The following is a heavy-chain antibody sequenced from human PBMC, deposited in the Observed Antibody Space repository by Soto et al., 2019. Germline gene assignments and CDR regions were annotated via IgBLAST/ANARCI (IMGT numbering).Heavy chain of an antibody. CDR2: ISNDGSST. J-gene: IGHJ1*01. Sequence: EVQLVESGGGSVQPGGSLRLSCVASGFTFSSYWMHWVRQAPGKGLVWVSSISNDGSSTSYADPVKGRFTISRDNAKNTLYLQMNSLRAEDTAVYYCARLPNKSPQNWGQGTLVIVSP. CDR1: GFTFSSYW. V-gene: IGHV3-74*01. CDR3: ARLPNKSPQN.